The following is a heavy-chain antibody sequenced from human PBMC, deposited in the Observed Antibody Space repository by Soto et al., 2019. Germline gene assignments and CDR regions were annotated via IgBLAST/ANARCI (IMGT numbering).Heavy chain of an antibody. D-gene: IGHD5-12*01. J-gene: IGHJ4*02. CDR3: ARYTGWLQPFDC. CDR2: IYYSGST. V-gene: IGHV4-59*01. Sequence: SETLSLTCTVSGGSISSYYWSWIRQPPGKGLEWIGYIYYSGSTSYNPSLKSRVTISVDTSKNQFSLKLSSVTAADTAVYYCARYTGWLQPFDCWGQRTLVTASS. CDR1: GGSISSYY.